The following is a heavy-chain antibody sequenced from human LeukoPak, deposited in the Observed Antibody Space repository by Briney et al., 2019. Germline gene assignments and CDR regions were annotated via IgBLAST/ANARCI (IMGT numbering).Heavy chain of an antibody. Sequence: SETLSLTCTVSGGSISSYYWSWIRQPPGKGLEWIGYIYYSGSTNYNPSLKSRVTISVDTSKNQFSLKLTSVTAADTAVYYCARLNYGGSLYFDYWGQGTLVTVSS. CDR2: IYYSGST. V-gene: IGHV4-59*08. J-gene: IGHJ4*02. CDR1: GGSISSYY. CDR3: ARLNYGGSLYFDY. D-gene: IGHD4-23*01.